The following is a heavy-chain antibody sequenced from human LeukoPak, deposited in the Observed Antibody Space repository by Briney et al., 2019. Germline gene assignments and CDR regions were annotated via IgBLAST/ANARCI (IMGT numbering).Heavy chain of an antibody. D-gene: IGHD3-10*01. CDR1: GYSISSGYY. CDR3: VRIRMVRGVITNWFDP. Sequence: SETLSLTCAVSGYSISSGYYWGWIRQPPGKGLEWIGSIYHSGSTYYSPSLKSRVTISVDTSKNQFSLKLSSVTAADTAVYYCVRIRMVRGVITNWFDPWGQGTLVTVSS. V-gene: IGHV4-38-2*01. CDR2: IYHSGST. J-gene: IGHJ5*02.